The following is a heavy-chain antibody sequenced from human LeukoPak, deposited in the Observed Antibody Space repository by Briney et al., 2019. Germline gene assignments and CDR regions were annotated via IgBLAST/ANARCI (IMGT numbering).Heavy chain of an antibody. D-gene: IGHD3-10*01. Sequence: GGSLRLSCAASGFTFSSYSMNWVRQAPGKGLEWVSLITGSGGSTYYADSVKGRFTISRDNAKNSLYLQMNSLRAEDTAVYYCARGKWFGELGYDYWGQGTLVTVSS. CDR2: ITGSGGST. V-gene: IGHV3-21*01. J-gene: IGHJ4*02. CDR1: GFTFSSYS. CDR3: ARGKWFGELGYDY.